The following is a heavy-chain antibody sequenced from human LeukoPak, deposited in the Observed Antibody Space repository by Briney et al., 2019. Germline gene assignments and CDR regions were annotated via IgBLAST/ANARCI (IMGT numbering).Heavy chain of an antibody. CDR1: GGSISSSSYY. CDR3: ARLSRGTGFSRWFDP. CDR2: IYYSGST. Sequence: SETLSLTCTVSGGSISSSSYYWGWIRQPPAKGLEWIGSIYYSGSTYYNPSLKSRITISVDMSKNQFSLKLSSVTAADTAVYYCARLSRGTGFSRWFDPWGQGTLVTVSS. J-gene: IGHJ5*02. V-gene: IGHV4-39*01. D-gene: IGHD2-8*02.